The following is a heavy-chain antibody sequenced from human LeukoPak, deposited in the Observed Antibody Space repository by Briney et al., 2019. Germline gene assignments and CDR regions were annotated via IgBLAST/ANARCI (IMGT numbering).Heavy chain of an antibody. V-gene: IGHV1-69*04. CDR2: IIPILGIA. CDR1: GGTFSSYA. J-gene: IGHJ6*02. CDR3: ARDPSGYGGNLYYYGMDV. D-gene: IGHD4-23*01. Sequence: ASVKVSCKASGGTFSSYAISWVRQAPGQGLEWMGRIIPILGIANYAQKFQGRVTITADKSTSTAYMELSSLGSEDTAVYYCARDPSGYGGNLYYYGMDVWGQGTTVTVSS.